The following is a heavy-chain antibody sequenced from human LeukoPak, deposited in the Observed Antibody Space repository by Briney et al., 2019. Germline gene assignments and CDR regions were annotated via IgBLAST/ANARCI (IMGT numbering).Heavy chain of an antibody. CDR1: GFTVSNNY. D-gene: IGHD6-19*01. CDR3: ARDRRRQWLAFRYYYGMDV. CDR2: IYTGDTT. Sequence: GGSLRLSCAASGFTVSNNYMSWVRQAPGKGLEWVSVIYTGDTTYYTDSVKGRFTISRDNAKNTLYLQMNSLRAEDTAVYYCARDRRRQWLAFRYYYGMDVWGQGTTVTVSS. J-gene: IGHJ6*02. V-gene: IGHV3-53*01.